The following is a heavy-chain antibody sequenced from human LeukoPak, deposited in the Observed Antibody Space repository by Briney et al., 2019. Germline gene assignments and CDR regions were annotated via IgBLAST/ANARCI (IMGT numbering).Heavy chain of an antibody. D-gene: IGHD3-16*02. CDR2: INPNSGGT. V-gene: IGHV1-2*02. CDR3: ARLTKREDDYVWGSYRPDAFDI. J-gene: IGHJ3*02. CDR1: GYTFTGYY. Sequence: ASVKVSCKASGYTFTGYYMHWVRQAPGQGLEWMGWINPNSGGTNYAQKFQGRVTMTRDTSISTAYMELSRLRSDDTAVYYCARLTKREDDYVWGSYRPDAFDIWGPGTMVTVSS.